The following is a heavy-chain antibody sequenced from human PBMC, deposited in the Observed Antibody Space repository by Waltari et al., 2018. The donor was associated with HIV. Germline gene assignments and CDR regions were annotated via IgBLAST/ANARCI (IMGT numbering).Heavy chain of an antibody. CDR2: VSGSAYRT. Sequence: EGQLLESGGGLVQPGGSLRLSCAASGFTFSNYAMNWVRQGPGKGRGWVSAVSGSAYRTYYADSGKGRFTISRDNSQNKLFLQMNSLRADDTAVYFCAKEHQYSHTWYSFYGMDVWGQGTTVTVSS. CDR3: AKEHQYSHTWYSFYGMDV. CDR1: GFTFSNYA. V-gene: IGHV3-23*01. J-gene: IGHJ6*02. D-gene: IGHD6-13*01.